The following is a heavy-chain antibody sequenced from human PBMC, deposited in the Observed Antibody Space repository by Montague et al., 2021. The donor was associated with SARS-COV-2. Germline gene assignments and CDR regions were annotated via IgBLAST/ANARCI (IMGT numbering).Heavy chain of an antibody. D-gene: IGHD1-26*01. Sequence: STNYNPSLKSRVTMSVDSSKKQFSLRLSSVTAADTAVYCCSLYGSYFEHWGQGTLVTVSS. CDR3: SLYGSYFEH. V-gene: IGHV4-59*03. J-gene: IGHJ4*02. CDR2: ST.